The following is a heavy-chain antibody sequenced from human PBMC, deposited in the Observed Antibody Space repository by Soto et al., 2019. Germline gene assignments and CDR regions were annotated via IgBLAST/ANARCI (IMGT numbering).Heavy chain of an antibody. J-gene: IGHJ4*02. CDR1: GFTFSSYA. CDR2: ISGSGGST. Sequence: GGSLRFSCAASGFTFSSYAMSWVRQAPGKGLEWVSAISGSGGSTYYADSVKGRFTISRDNSKNTLCLQMNSLRAEDTAVYYCAKDHVSRIQLWLRNFDYWGQGTLVTVSS. V-gene: IGHV3-23*01. D-gene: IGHD5-18*01. CDR3: AKDHVSRIQLWLRNFDY.